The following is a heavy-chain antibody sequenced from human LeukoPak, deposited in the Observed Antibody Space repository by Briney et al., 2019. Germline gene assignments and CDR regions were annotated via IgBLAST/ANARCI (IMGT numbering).Heavy chain of an antibody. D-gene: IGHD3-3*01. Sequence: SGTLSLTCTVSGGSISSYYWSWIRQPPGKGLEWIGYIYYSGSTNYNPSLKSRVTISVDTSKNQFSLKLSSVTAADTAVYYCARWFGAMDYWGQGTLVTVSS. J-gene: IGHJ4*02. CDR3: ARWFGAMDY. CDR1: GGSISSYY. CDR2: IYYSGST. V-gene: IGHV4-59*01.